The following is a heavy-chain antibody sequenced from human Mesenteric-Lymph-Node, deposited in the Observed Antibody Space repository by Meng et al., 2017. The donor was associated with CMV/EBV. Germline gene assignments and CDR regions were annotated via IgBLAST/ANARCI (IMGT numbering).Heavy chain of an antibody. CDR2: INSDGSST. D-gene: IGHD3-3*01. J-gene: IGHJ4*02. V-gene: IGHV3-74*01. CDR1: GFTFSSYG. CDR3: ARDRSDFWSGPPDH. Sequence: GESLKISCAASGFTFSSYGMHWVRQVPGKGLVWVSRINSDGSSTSYAESVKGRFTISRDNAKNTLYLQMDILRAEDTAVYYCARDRSDFWSGPPDHWGQGTLVTVSS.